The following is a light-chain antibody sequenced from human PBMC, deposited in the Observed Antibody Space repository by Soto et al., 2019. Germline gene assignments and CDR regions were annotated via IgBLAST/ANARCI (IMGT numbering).Light chain of an antibody. CDR1: QRLNGN. J-gene: IGKJ1*01. CDR2: GAY. Sequence: EIVMTQSPATLSVSAGERATFSCRASQRLNGNLAWYQQKPGQAPRLLIYGAYTRATGIPDRFSGSGSGTDFTLTISRLEPEDFAVYYCQQYGSSPPWTFGQGTKVDIK. V-gene: IGKV3-20*01. CDR3: QQYGSSPPWT.